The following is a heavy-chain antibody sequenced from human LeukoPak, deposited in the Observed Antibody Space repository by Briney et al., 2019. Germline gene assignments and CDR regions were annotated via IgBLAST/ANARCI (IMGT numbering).Heavy chain of an antibody. CDR1: GFTFSIYA. D-gene: IGHD5-18*01. CDR3: AKRLLYSYGPGFDY. V-gene: IGHV3-23*01. CDR2: ISGRCGST. Sequence: QPGGSLRLSCAASGFTFSIYAMSWVRQSPGKGLEWVSAISGRCGSTYYADSVTGRFTISRDNSKNTLYLQMNSLRAEDTAVYYCAKRLLYSYGPGFDYWGQGTLVTVSS. J-gene: IGHJ4*02.